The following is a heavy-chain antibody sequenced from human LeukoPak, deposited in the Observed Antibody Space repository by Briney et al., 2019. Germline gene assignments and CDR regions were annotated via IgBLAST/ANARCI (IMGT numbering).Heavy chain of an antibody. CDR3: VKLSSRVSQTIDY. J-gene: IGHJ4*02. D-gene: IGHD6-19*01. CDR1: GFTFSSYA. Sequence: PGGSLRLSCSAYGFTFSSYAMHWVRQAPGKGLEYVSGISSNGGMTFYVDSVKGRFSISRDNTKNTLYLQMSSLRPEDTAVYYCVKLSSRVSQTIDYWGQGTLVTVSS. CDR2: ISSNGGMT. V-gene: IGHV3-64D*09.